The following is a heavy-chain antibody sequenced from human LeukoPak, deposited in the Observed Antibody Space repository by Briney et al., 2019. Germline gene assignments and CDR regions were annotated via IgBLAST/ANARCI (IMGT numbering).Heavy chain of an antibody. CDR3: ARLSPTLFLRSSRRKYYFDY. CDR2: ISAYNGNT. J-gene: IGHJ4*02. Sequence: ASVKVYCKASGYTFTSYGISWVRQAPGQGLEWMGWISAYNGNTNYAQKLQGRVTMTTDTSTSTAYMELRSLRSDDTAVYYCARLSPTLFLRSSRRKYYFDYWGQGTLVTVSS. V-gene: IGHV1-18*01. CDR1: GYTFTSYG. D-gene: IGHD6-13*01.